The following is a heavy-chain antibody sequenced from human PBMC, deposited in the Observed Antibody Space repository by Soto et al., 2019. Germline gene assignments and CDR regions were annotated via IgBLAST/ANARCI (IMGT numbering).Heavy chain of an antibody. CDR2: IYYSGST. D-gene: IGHD2-2*01. V-gene: IGHV4-31*03. J-gene: IGHJ6*02. CDR1: GGSISSGGYY. Sequence: QVQLQESGPGLVKPSQTLSLTCTVSGGSISSGGYYWSWIRQHPGKGLEWIGYIYYSGSTYYNPSHKSRVTISGDTSKNQFSLKLSSVTAADTAVYYCAGGYCSSTSCYDASGMDVWGQGTTVTVSS. CDR3: AGGYCSSTSCYDASGMDV.